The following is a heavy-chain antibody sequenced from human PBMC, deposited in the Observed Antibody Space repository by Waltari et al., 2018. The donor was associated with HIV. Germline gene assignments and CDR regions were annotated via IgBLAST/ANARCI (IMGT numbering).Heavy chain of an antibody. CDR3: VRGGAAWSAGGFQVAQPGP. CDR2: ISATGHNI. J-gene: IGHJ5*02. D-gene: IGHD2-15*01. V-gene: IGHV3-48*03. Sequence: DVQLVESGGGRVQPGGPLGLSWAASDFTLLTFAISRVRQGPGAGLGWVSYISATGHNIYYVDSVQGRFTISRDNVRNILHLRIDDLRVDDTATYYCVRGGAAWSAGGFQVAQPGPWGQGALVTVSS. CDR1: DFTLLTFA.